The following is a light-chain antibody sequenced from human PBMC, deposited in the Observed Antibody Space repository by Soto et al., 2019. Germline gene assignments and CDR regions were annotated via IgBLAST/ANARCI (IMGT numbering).Light chain of an antibody. V-gene: IGLV2-14*03. CDR2: HVS. Sequence: QSALTQPASVSGSPGQSITISCTGTSSDVGNYNYVAWYQQHPGKAPKLMIYHVSYRPSGVSNRFSGSKSGNTASLTISGLQAADDADYYCSSYTTSSTYVFGTGTKVTVL. J-gene: IGLJ1*01. CDR3: SSYTTSSTYV. CDR1: SSDVGNYNY.